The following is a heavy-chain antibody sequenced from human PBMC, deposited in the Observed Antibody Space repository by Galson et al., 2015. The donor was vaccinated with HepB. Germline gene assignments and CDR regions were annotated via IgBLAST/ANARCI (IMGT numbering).Heavy chain of an antibody. D-gene: IGHD1-26*01. J-gene: IGHJ5*02. CDR1: GYTFTGYY. CDR3: ATANRWELLT. V-gene: IGHV1-2*06. CDR2: INPNSGGT. Sequence: SGYTFTGYYMHWVRQAPGQGLEWMGRINPNSGGTNYAQKFQGRVTMTRDTSTDTAYMELSSLRSEDTAVYYCATANRWELLTWGQGTLVTVSS.